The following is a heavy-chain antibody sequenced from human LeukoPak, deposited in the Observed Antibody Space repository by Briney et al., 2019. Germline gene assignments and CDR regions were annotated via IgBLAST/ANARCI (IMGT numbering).Heavy chain of an antibody. CDR3: ARVFKGTYYDFWSGWNWFDP. V-gene: IGHV4-34*01. CDR2: INHSGST. Sequence: SETLSLTCAVYGGSFSGYYWSWIRQPPGKGLEWIGEINHSGSTNHNPSLKSRVTISVDTSKNQFSLKLSSVTAADTAVYYCARVFKGTYYDFWSGWNWFDPWGQGTLVTVSS. J-gene: IGHJ5*02. D-gene: IGHD3-3*01. CDR1: GGSFSGYY.